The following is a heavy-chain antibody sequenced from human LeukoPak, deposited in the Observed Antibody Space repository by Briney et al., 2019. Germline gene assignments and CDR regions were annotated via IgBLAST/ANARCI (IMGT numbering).Heavy chain of an antibody. D-gene: IGHD3-9*01. Sequence: GGSLRLSCAASGFTFGSYGMTWVRQAPGKGLEWVSSISSSSSCIYYADSVKGRFTISRDNAKNSLYLQMNSLRAEDTAVYYCARRDWYVPFDYWGQGTLVTVSS. CDR3: ARRDWYVPFDY. CDR2: ISSSSSCI. J-gene: IGHJ4*02. CDR1: GFTFGSYG. V-gene: IGHV3-21*01.